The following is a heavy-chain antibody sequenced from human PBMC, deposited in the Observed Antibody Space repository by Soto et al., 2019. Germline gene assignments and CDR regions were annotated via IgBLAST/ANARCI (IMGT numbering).Heavy chain of an antibody. D-gene: IGHD4-17*01. CDR1: GGSISSYY. CDR2: IYYSGST. Sequence: PSETLSLTCTVSGGSISSYYWSWIRQPPGKGLEWIGYIYYSGSTNYNPSLKSRVTISVDTSKNQFSLKLSSVTAADTAVYYCARAYYGDYVRYYYYYMDVWGKGTTVTVSS. J-gene: IGHJ6*03. CDR3: ARAYYGDYVRYYYYYMDV. V-gene: IGHV4-59*01.